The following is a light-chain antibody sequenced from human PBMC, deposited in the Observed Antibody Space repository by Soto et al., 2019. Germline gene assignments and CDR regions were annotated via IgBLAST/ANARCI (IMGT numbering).Light chain of an antibody. J-gene: IGLJ2*01. CDR3: QSYDNGLSGVV. CDR1: SSNIGAGYD. CDR2: SNT. V-gene: IGLV1-40*01. Sequence: QSVLTQPPSVSGAPGQRVTISCTGSSSNIGAGYDVHWYQQLPGTAPKLLISSNTKRPSGVPDRFSGSKSGTSASLAITGLQAEDEADYYCQSYDNGLSGVVFGGGTKLTVL.